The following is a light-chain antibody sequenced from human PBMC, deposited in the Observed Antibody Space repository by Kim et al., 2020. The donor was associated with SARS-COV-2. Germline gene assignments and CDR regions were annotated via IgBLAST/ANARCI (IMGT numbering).Light chain of an antibody. J-gene: IGLJ3*02. CDR3: NSRDSSGDHVV. CDR1: SLRNYY. CDR2: GKY. V-gene: IGLV3-19*01. Sequence: ALGQTVRLTGQGDSLRNYYATWYQQRPGQAPVLVLFGKYNRPSGIPDRFSGSGSGNTASLTITGAQAEDEADYYCNSRDSSGDHVVFGGGTKLTVL.